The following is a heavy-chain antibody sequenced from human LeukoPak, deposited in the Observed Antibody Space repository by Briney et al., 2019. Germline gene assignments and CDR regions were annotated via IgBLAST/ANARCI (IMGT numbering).Heavy chain of an antibody. J-gene: IGHJ5*02. CDR1: GYTFTGYY. Sequence: ASVKVSCKASGYTFTGYYMHWVRQAPGQGLEWMGWINPNSGGTNYAQKFQGRVTMTTDTSTSTAYMELRSLRSDDTAVYYCARDYITMIVVSLGGWFDPWGQGTLVTVSS. D-gene: IGHD3-22*01. CDR2: INPNSGGT. CDR3: ARDYITMIVVSLGGWFDP. V-gene: IGHV1-2*02.